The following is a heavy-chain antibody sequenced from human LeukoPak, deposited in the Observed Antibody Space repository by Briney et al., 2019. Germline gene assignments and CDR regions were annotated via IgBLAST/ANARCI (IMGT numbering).Heavy chain of an antibody. CDR2: ISGSGGST. J-gene: IGHJ3*02. V-gene: IGHV3-23*01. Sequence: PGGSLRLSCAASGFTFSSYAMSWVRQAPGKGLEWVSAISGSGGSTYYADSVKGRFTISRDNSKNTLYLQMNSLRAEDTAVYYCAKEAYYDSSGSNRAFDIWGQGTMVTVSS. CDR1: GFTFSSYA. D-gene: IGHD3-22*01. CDR3: AKEAYYDSSGSNRAFDI.